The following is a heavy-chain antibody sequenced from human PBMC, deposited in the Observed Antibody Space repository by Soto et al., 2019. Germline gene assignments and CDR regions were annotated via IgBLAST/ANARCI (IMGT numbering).Heavy chain of an antibody. CDR3: ARNLLRQYYYGMDV. V-gene: IGHV5-51*01. CDR2: IYPGDSDT. J-gene: IGHJ6*02. D-gene: IGHD3-10*01. CDR1: GYSFANYW. Sequence: PGESLKISCQGSGYSFANYWIAWVRQMPGKGLEWVGVIYPGDSDTRYSPSFRGQVTISADKSISHVYLQWSSLKASDTAMYYCARNLLRQYYYGMDVWGQGTTVTVSS.